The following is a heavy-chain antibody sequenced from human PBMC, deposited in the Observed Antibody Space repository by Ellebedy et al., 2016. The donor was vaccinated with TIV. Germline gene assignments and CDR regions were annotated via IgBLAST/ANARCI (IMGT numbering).Heavy chain of an antibody. Sequence: SGPTLVKPTETLTLTCTVAGFSLNNARMGVSWVRQPPGKALEWLAPIFSNDDATYTPSLKSRLTISKDTSKSQVVLTMTNMDPVDTATYYCSRSDNSCIYFSHGGPFYFGFWGQGTLVTVSS. CDR3: SRSDNSCIYFSHGGPFYFGF. D-gene: IGHD3-3*01. V-gene: IGHV2-26*02. CDR1: GFSLNNARMG. J-gene: IGHJ4*02. CDR2: IFSNDDA.